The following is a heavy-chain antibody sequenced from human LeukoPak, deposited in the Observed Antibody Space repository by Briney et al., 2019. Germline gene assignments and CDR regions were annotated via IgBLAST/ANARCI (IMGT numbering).Heavy chain of an antibody. J-gene: IGHJ5*02. Sequence: ASVKVSCKASGGTFSSYAISWVRQAPGKGLEWMGGFDPEDGETIYAQKFQGRVTMTEDTSTDTAYMELSSLRSEDTAVYYCATYCSSTSCYSWFDPWGQGTLVTVSS. CDR3: ATYCSSTSCYSWFDP. V-gene: IGHV1-24*01. CDR2: FDPEDGET. D-gene: IGHD2-2*02. CDR1: GGTFSSYA.